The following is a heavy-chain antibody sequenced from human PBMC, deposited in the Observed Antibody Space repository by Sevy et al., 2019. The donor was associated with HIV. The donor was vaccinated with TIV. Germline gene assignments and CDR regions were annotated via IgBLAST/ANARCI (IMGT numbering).Heavy chain of an antibody. CDR2: IYTGGSP. J-gene: IGHJ4*02. D-gene: IGHD3-16*01. Sequence: GGSLRLSCAASGFSVSSNYMSWVRQAPGKGLEWVSVIYTGGSPYSADSVKGRFTINRDNSKNTLYLQMDSLRAEDTAVYYCARRGGGSSPTNFDYWGQGTLVTVSS. CDR3: ARRGGGSSPTNFDY. CDR1: GFSVSSNY. V-gene: IGHV3-53*01.